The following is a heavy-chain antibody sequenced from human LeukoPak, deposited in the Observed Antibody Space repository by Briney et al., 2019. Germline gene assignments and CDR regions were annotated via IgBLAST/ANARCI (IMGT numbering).Heavy chain of an antibody. V-gene: IGHV4-59*01. CDR2: IYYSGST. D-gene: IGHD4-17*01. J-gene: IGHJ6*03. Sequence: PSETLSLTCTVSGGSISSYYWSWIRQPPGKGLEWIGYIYYSGSTNYNPSLKSRVTISVDTSKNQFSLKLGSVTAADTAVYYCARLVDYGGYYYYYYMDVWGKGTTVTVSS. CDR3: ARLVDYGGYYYYYYMDV. CDR1: GGSISSYY.